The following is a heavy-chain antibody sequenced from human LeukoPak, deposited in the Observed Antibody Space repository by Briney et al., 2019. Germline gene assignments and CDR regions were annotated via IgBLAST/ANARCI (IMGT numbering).Heavy chain of an antibody. V-gene: IGHV4-31*03. CDR1: GDSINNGGFY. Sequence: SETLSLTCSVSGDSINNGGFYWSWIRQLPGKGLEWIGFIFYSGNTYYNPSLKSRSTISVDTSNSQFSLKLNYVTAADTAVYYCAWTRLRGDPFDYWGQGTLVTVSS. J-gene: IGHJ4*02. CDR2: IFYSGNT. D-gene: IGHD2-21*02. CDR3: AWTRLRGDPFDY.